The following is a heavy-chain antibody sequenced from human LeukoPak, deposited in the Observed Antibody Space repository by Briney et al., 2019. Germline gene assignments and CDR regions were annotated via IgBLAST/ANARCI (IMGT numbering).Heavy chain of an antibody. CDR1: GGSFSCYY. CDR2: INHSGST. V-gene: IGHV4-34*01. J-gene: IGHJ3*02. CDR3: ARNYYDSSGDI. D-gene: IGHD3-22*01. Sequence: SETLSLTCAVYGGSFSCYYWSWIRQPPGKGLEWIGEINHSGSTNYNPSLKSRVTISVDTSKNQFSLKLSSVTAADTAVYYCARNYYDSSGDIWGQGTMVTVSS.